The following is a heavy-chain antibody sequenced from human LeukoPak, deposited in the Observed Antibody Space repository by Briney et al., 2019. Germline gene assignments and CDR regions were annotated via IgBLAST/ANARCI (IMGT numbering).Heavy chain of an antibody. CDR2: INPHSGGT. D-gene: IGHD2-21*01. CDR1: GYTFTGNY. Sequence: ASVKVSCKASGYTFTGNYIHWVRQAPGQGLEWLGWINPHSGGTKYAQKFQGAVTMTRDTSINTAYMELNKLASDDTAVYYCAREGRGPVDFVDYWGQGTLVTVSS. J-gene: IGHJ4*02. CDR3: AREGRGPVDFVDY. V-gene: IGHV1-2*02.